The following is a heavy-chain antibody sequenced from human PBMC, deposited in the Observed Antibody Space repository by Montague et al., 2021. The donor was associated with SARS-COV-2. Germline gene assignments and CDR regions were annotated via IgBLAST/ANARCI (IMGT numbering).Heavy chain of an antibody. CDR1: GGSFSGYY. V-gene: IGHV4-34*01. CDR2: INHYGNT. J-gene: IGHJ6*02. D-gene: IGHD6-6*01. Sequence: SETLSLTCAVYGGSFSGYYWSWTRQPPGKGLELIWEINHYGNTNYNPSLKSRVTISVDTSKNQFSLKLSSVTAADTAVYYCARSGWEQLVRARYYDYYGMDVWGQGTTVTVSS. CDR3: ARSGWEQLVRARYYDYYGMDV.